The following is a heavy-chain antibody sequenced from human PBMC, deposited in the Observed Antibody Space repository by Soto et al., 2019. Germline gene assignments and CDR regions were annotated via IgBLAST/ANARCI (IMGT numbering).Heavy chain of an antibody. D-gene: IGHD3-22*01. J-gene: IGHJ4*02. V-gene: IGHV3-74*01. CDR2: INTDGSST. CDR1: GFTFSSYW. Sequence: EVPLVESGGGLVQPGGSLRLSCAASGFTFSSYWMHWVRQVPGKGLVWVSHINTDGSSTTYADSVKGRFIISRDNAKNMVYLQMNSLRAEDTAVYFCARPRYDGSGTPFDYWGQGTLVTVSS. CDR3: ARPRYDGSGTPFDY.